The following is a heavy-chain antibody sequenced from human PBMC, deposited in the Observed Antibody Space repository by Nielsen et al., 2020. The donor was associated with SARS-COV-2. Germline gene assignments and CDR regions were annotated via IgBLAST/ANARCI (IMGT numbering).Heavy chain of an antibody. Sequence: ASVKVSCKASGYTFTIYYMHWVRQAPGQGLEWMGIINPSGGSTSYAQKFQGRVTMTRDTSTSTVYMELSSLRSEDTAVYYCALGMVVAALWGGWFDPWGQGTLVTVSS. D-gene: IGHD2-15*01. CDR2: INPSGGST. CDR1: GYTFTIYY. J-gene: IGHJ5*02. V-gene: IGHV1-46*01. CDR3: ALGMVVAALWGGWFDP.